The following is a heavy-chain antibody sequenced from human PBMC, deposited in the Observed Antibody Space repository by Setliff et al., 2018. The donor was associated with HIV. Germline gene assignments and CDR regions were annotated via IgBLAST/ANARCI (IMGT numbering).Heavy chain of an antibody. D-gene: IGHD6-19*01. Sequence: PGGSLRLSCAAFGFTFSNYGMHWVRQAPGKGLEWVAFLRFDGSNKSYGDSVKGRFTISRDNSKNTLYVQMNSLRAEDTAVYYCARVQRHSGWYEGNYFDYWGQGTLVTVSS. CDR2: LRFDGSNK. CDR1: GFTFSNYG. CDR3: ARVQRHSGWYEGNYFDY. J-gene: IGHJ4*02. V-gene: IGHV3-30*02.